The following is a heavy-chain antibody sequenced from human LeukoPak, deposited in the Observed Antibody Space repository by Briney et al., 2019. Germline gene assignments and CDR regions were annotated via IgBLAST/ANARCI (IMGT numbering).Heavy chain of an antibody. D-gene: IGHD3-3*01. CDR1: GFTFSSYW. J-gene: IGHJ4*02. CDR2: IKQDGSEK. CDR3: AREYYDFWSGYLHH. V-gene: IGHV3-7*03. Sequence: GGSLRLSCAASGFTFSSYWMNWARQAPGKGLEWVANIKQDGSEKYYVDSVKGRFTISRDNAKNSLYLQMNSLRAEDTAVYYCAREYYDFWSGYLHHWGQGTLVTVSS.